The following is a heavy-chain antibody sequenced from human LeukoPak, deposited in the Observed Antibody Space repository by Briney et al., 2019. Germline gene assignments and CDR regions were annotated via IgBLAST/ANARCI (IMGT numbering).Heavy chain of an antibody. CDR1: GFTVSSNY. CDR2: IYSGGNT. Sequence: GGSLRLSCAASGFTVSSNYMSWVRQAPGKGLEWVSVIYSGGNTYYADSVKGRFTISRDNAKNSLYLQMSNLRAEDTAVYFCVTRGTASRLLDSWGQGTLVTVSS. V-gene: IGHV3-53*01. D-gene: IGHD1/OR15-1a*01. J-gene: IGHJ4*02. CDR3: VTRGTASRLLDS.